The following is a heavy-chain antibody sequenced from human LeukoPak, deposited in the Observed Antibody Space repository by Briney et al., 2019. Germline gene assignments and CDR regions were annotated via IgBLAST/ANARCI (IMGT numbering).Heavy chain of an antibody. Sequence: SETLSLTCSVFGGSIRTSDYYWGWIRQPPGKGLEWIGTMYYSGRTSRIPSFYSDSSSYNPSLKSRVTISVDTSKNQLSLKLNSVTAADTAVYYCARVGGGSGSSFDYWGQGTLVTVSS. J-gene: IGHJ4*02. CDR3: ARVGGGSGSSFDY. V-gene: IGHV4-39*07. CDR2: MYYSGRTS. CDR1: GGSIRTSDYY. D-gene: IGHD3-10*01.